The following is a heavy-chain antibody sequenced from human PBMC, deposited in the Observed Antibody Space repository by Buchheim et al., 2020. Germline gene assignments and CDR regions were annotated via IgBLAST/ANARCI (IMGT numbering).Heavy chain of an antibody. V-gene: IGHV4-61*02. Sequence: QVQLQESGPGLVKPSQTLSLTCTVSGGSISSGSYYWSWIRQPAGKGLEWIGRIYTSGSTNYNPSLKSRVTISVDTSKNQFSLKLSSVTAADTAVYYCASVSHDSSGYYYLGFDYWGQGTL. J-gene: IGHJ4*02. D-gene: IGHD3-22*01. CDR3: ASVSHDSSGYYYLGFDY. CDR2: IYTSGST. CDR1: GGSISSGSYY.